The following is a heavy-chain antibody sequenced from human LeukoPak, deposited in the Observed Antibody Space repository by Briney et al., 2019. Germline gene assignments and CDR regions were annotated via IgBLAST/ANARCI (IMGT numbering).Heavy chain of an antibody. CDR1: GFTFSSYG. CDR2: IRYDGSNK. D-gene: IGHD2-2*02. CDR3: AKDYCSSTSCYNNYFDY. V-gene: IGHV3-30*02. J-gene: IGHJ4*02. Sequence: SGGSLRLSCAASGFTFSSYGMHWVRQAPGKGLDCVAFIRYDGSNKYYADSVKGRFTISRDNSKNTLYLQMNSLRAEDTAVYYCAKDYCSSTSCYNNYFDYWGQGTLVTVSS.